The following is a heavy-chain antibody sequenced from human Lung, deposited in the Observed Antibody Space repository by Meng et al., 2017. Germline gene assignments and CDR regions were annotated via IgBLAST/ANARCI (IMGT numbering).Heavy chain of an antibody. Sequence: QGQLQQWGAGLLKPSEPLFLSCVVSGGSFSDYYWSWIRQPPGKGLEWIGEINHSGSTNYHPSFESRATISVDTSQNNLSLKLSSVTAADSAVYYCARGPTTMAHDFDYWGQGTLVTVSS. CDR3: ARGPTTMAHDFDY. CDR1: GGSFSDYY. V-gene: IGHV4-34*01. J-gene: IGHJ4*02. D-gene: IGHD4-11*01. CDR2: INHSGST.